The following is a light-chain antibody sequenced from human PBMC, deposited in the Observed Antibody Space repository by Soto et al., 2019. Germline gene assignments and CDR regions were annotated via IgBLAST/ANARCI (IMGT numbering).Light chain of an antibody. Sequence: QSVLTQPPSVSAAPGQTVTISCSGSSSNIGNNYVSWYQHLPGTAPKLLIYDNNKRPSGIPDRFSGSKSGTSATLDIIGLQTGDEADYYCGTWDSSLSGGVFGGGTKLTVL. CDR2: DNN. V-gene: IGLV1-51*01. CDR3: GTWDSSLSGGV. J-gene: IGLJ2*01. CDR1: SSNIGNNY.